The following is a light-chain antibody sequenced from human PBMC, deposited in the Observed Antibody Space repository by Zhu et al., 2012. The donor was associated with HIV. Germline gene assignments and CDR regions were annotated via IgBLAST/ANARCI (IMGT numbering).Light chain of an antibody. CDR2: ASF. J-gene: IGKJ3*01. CDR3: QQYYIWPRT. V-gene: IGKV3-15*01. CDR1: QSVSYN. Sequence: EVVMTQSPATLSVSPGERATLSCRASQSVSYNLAWYQQKPGQAPRLLIYASFTRATGVPVRFSGSGSGTDFTLSINTVQSEDFAVYYCQQYYIWPRTFGPGTKVEIK.